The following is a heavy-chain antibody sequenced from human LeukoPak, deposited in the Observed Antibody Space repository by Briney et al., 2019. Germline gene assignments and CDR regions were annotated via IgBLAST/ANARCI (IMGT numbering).Heavy chain of an antibody. CDR1: GFTFSSYA. CDR3: ARDPSAGSES. J-gene: IGHJ4*02. V-gene: IGHV3-64*01. Sequence: GGSLRLSCAASGFTFSSYAMHWVRQAPGKGLEYVSAISSNGGSTYYANSVKGRFTISRDNAKRSLYLQMNSLRVEDTAVYYCARDPSAGSESWGQGTLVTVSS. D-gene: IGHD6-25*01. CDR2: ISSNGGST.